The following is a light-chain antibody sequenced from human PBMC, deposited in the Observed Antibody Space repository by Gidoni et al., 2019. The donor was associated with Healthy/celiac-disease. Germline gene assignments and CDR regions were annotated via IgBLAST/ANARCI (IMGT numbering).Light chain of an antibody. V-gene: IGLV4-69*01. CDR2: LNSDGIH. Sequence: QLVLTQSPSASASLGASVNLTCTLSCGHSSYAIAWHQQQPEKGPRYLMKLNSDGIHSKGDGIPDRLSGSSSGSERYLTISSLQAEDEADYYCQTWGTGIRVFGGGTKLTVL. J-gene: IGLJ3*02. CDR1: CGHSSYA. CDR3: QTWGTGIRV.